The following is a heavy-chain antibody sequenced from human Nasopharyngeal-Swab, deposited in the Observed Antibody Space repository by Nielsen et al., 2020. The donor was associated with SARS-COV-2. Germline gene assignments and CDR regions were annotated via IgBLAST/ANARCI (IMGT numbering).Heavy chain of an antibody. D-gene: IGHD6-19*01. CDR3: ARDNPPQWLVIDDAFDI. Sequence: GESLKIFCAASGFTFSSYGMHWVRQAPGKGLEWVAVIWYDGSNKYYADSVKGRFTISRDNSKNTLYLQMNSLRAEDTAVYYCARDNPPQWLVIDDAFDIWGQGTMVTVSS. V-gene: IGHV3-33*01. CDR2: IWYDGSNK. CDR1: GFTFSSYG. J-gene: IGHJ3*02.